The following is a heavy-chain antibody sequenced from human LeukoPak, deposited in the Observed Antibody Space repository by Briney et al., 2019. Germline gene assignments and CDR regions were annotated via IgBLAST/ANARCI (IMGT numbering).Heavy chain of an antibody. CDR1: GFTFDDYG. J-gene: IGHJ4*02. D-gene: IGHD4-17*01. Sequence: GGSLRLSCAASGFTFDDYGMSWVRQAPGKGLEWVSGSNWNGGSTGYADSVKGRFTISRDNAKNSLYLQMNSLRAEDTALYYCARVGGIDYGDRDFDYWGQGTLVTVSS. CDR2: SNWNGGST. CDR3: ARVGGIDYGDRDFDY. V-gene: IGHV3-20*04.